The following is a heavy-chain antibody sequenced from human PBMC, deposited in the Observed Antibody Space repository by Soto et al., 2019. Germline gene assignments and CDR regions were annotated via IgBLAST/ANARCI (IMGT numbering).Heavy chain of an antibody. D-gene: IGHD6-13*01. Sequence: GGSLRLSCEASGFTFSGFDMHWVRQPTGKGLEWVSSIGTAGDTYYAVSVKGRFTISRDNAKNSLSLQMNSLRAGDMAVYFCAKSQEIGTHFFDSWGQGTKVTVYS. CDR1: GFTFSGFD. CDR2: IGTAGDT. V-gene: IGHV3-13*01. CDR3: AKSQEIGTHFFDS. J-gene: IGHJ4*02.